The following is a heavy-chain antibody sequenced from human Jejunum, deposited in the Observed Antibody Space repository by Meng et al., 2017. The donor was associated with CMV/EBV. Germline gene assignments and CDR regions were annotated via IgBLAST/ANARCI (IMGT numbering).Heavy chain of an antibody. CDR3: ARGYYDRFFDY. J-gene: IGHJ4*02. CDR2: INPNSGVT. CDR1: AYTFPDYF. D-gene: IGHD3-22*01. Sequence: SCKASAYTFPDYFLHWVRQAPGQGLQWMGRINPNSGVTNYAHNFQGRVAMTRDTSIGAAYMELSRLKSDDTAVYYCARGYYDRFFDYWGQGTLVTVSS. V-gene: IGHV1-2*06.